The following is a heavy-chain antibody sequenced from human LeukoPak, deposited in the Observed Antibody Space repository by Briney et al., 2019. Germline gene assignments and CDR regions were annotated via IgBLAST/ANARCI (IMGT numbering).Heavy chain of an antibody. Sequence: PSQTLSLTCTVSGGSISSGSYYWSWIRQPAGKGLEWIGRIYTSGSTNYNPSLKSRVTISVDTSKNQSSLKLSSVTAADTAVYYCASEPTYSSSWYFYWGQGTLVTVSS. D-gene: IGHD6-13*01. J-gene: IGHJ4*02. CDR1: GGSISSGSYY. V-gene: IGHV4-61*02. CDR2: IYTSGST. CDR3: ASEPTYSSSWYFY.